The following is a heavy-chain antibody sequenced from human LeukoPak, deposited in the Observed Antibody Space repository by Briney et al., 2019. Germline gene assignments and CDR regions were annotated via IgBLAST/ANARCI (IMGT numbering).Heavy chain of an antibody. V-gene: IGHV4-39*07. CDR2: IYYSGST. CDR1: GGSISSSSSY. J-gene: IGHJ4*02. D-gene: IGHD5-18*01. CDR3: AREAVDTAMIYDY. Sequence: SETLSLTCTVSGGSISSSSSYWGWIRQPPGKGLEWIGSIYYSGSTYYNPSLKSRVTISVDTSKNQFSLKLSSVTAADTAVYYCAREAVDTAMIYDYWGQGTLVTVSS.